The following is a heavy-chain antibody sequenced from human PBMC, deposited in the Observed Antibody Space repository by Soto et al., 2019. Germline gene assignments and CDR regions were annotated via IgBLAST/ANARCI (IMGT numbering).Heavy chain of an antibody. CDR2: IYSGGST. Sequence: EVQLVESGGGLIQPGGSLRLSCAASGFTVSSNYMSWVRQAPGKGLEWVSVIYSGGSTYYADSVKGRFTISRDNSKNTLYXQMNXXXXXXXAXYYCXREXXXXXXYYYAMDVWGQGTTVTVSS. CDR1: GFTVSSNY. CDR3: XREXXXXXXYYYAMDV. V-gene: IGHV3-53*01. J-gene: IGHJ6*02.